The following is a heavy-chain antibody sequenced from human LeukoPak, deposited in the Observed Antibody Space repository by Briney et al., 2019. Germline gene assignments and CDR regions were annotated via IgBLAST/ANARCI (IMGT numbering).Heavy chain of an antibody. J-gene: IGHJ6*02. D-gene: IGHD1-14*01. CDR2: INSDGSST. CDR1: GFTFSSYW. Sequence: GGSLRLSCAASGFTFSSYWMHWVRQAPGKGLVWVSHINSDGSSTSYADSVKGRFTISRDNAKNTLYLQMNSLRAEDTAVYYCATGQGPGMDVWGQGTTVTVSS. V-gene: IGHV3-74*01. CDR3: ATGQGPGMDV.